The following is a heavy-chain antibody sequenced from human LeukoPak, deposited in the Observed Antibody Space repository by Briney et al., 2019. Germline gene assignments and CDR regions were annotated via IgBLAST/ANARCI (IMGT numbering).Heavy chain of an antibody. Sequence: SETLSLTCSVSGGSISTYYWGWIRQPPGKGLEWIGYIYYSGNTNYNPSLKSRVTISVDTSKNQFSLKLNSVTAADTAVYYCARDRLGGSFFDYWGQGTLVTASS. D-gene: IGHD4-11*01. CDR2: IYYSGNT. J-gene: IGHJ4*02. CDR3: ARDRLGGSFFDY. V-gene: IGHV4-59*01. CDR1: GGSISTYY.